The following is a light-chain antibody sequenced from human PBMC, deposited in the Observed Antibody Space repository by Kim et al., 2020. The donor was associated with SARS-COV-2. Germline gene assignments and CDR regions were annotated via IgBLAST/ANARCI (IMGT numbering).Light chain of an antibody. CDR1: QSISSY. V-gene: IGKV1-39*01. CDR3: QQSYSTPT. J-gene: IGKJ3*01. Sequence: SASVGDRVTIPCRASQSISSYLNWYQQKPGKAPKLLIYAASSLQSGVPSRFSGSGSGTDFTLTISSLQPEDFATYYCQQSYSTPTVGPGTKVDIK. CDR2: AAS.